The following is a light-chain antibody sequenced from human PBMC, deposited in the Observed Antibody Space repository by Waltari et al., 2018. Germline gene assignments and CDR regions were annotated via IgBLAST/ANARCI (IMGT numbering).Light chain of an antibody. CDR3: LQRSNWPLT. Sequence: DIVMTQSPATLYLSRGARAALSGRSSQSVSSNLACYQHKPGQALTRLIYGAASMATGIPDRFIGSGSGTDFTLTISSLEPEEVGGYYCLQRSNWPLTFGGGTKVEIK. J-gene: IGKJ4*01. V-gene: IGKV3D-15*01. CDR1: QSVSSN. CDR2: GAA.